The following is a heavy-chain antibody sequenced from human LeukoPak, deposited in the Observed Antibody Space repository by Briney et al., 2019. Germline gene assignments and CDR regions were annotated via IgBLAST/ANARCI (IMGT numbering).Heavy chain of an antibody. Sequence: SETLSLTRTVSGGSISSSSYYWGWIRQPPGKGLEWIGSIYYSGSTYYNPSLKSRVTISVDTSKNQFSLKLSSVTAADTAVYYCARSGCGDSSSCPLRYWGQGTLVTVSS. CDR2: IYYSGST. D-gene: IGHD6-13*01. CDR1: GGSISSSSYY. V-gene: IGHV4-39*01. J-gene: IGHJ4*02. CDR3: ARSGCGDSSSCPLRY.